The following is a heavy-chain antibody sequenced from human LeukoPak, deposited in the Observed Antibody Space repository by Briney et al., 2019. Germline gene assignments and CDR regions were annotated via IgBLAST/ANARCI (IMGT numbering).Heavy chain of an antibody. CDR3: ARDRDIVVVPAAIGYWFDP. CDR1: GGTFSSYT. V-gene: IGHV1-69*04. J-gene: IGHJ5*02. D-gene: IGHD2-2*01. CDR2: IIPILGIA. Sequence: SVKVSCKASGGTFSSYTISWVRQAPGQGLEWMGRIIPILGIANYAQKFQGRVTITADKSTSTAYMELSSLGSEDTAVYYCARDRDIVVVPAAIGYWFDPWGQGTLVTVSS.